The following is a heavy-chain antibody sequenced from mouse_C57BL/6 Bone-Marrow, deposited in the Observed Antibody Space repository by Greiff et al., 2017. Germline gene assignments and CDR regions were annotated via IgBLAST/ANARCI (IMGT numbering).Heavy chain of an antibody. J-gene: IGHJ1*03. D-gene: IGHD1-2*01. V-gene: IGHV5-17*01. CDR2: ISSGSSTI. Sequence: EVTVVESGGGLVKPGGSLKLSCAASGFTFSDYGMHWVRQAPEQGLEWVAYISSGSSTIYYADTVKGRFTISRDNAKTTLFLHMTSLRSEDTAMXYCARRRVLRPHWYCDAWGTGTTVT. CDR1: GFTFSDYG. CDR3: ARRRVLRPHWYCDA.